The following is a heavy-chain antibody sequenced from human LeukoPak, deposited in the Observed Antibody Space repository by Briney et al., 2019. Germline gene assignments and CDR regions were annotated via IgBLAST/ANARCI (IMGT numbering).Heavy chain of an antibody. CDR1: GFSFSTYS. V-gene: IGHV3-21*01. CDR2: ISGSSTYI. J-gene: IGHJ4*02. D-gene: IGHD4-17*01. Sequence: PGGSLRLSCAASGFSFSTYSMNWVRQAPGKGLEWVSSISGSSTYIYYADSVKGRFTISRDNAKNSPYLQMNSLRAEDTAVYYCARAGFYGDYTDYWGQGTLVTVSS. CDR3: ARAGFYGDYTDY.